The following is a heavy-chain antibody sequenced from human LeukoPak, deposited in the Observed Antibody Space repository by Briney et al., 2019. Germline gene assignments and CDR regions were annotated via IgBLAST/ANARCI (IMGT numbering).Heavy chain of an antibody. V-gene: IGHV3-30*04. CDR3: ARDITPYYYGSGPPLSDAFDI. J-gene: IGHJ3*02. CDR1: GFTFSSYA. D-gene: IGHD3-10*01. Sequence: GGSLRLSCAASGFTFSSYAMHWVRQAPGKGLEWVAVISYDGSNKYYADSVKGRFTISRDNAKNSLYLQMNSLRAEDTAVYYCARDITPYYYGSGPPLSDAFDIWGQGTMVTVSS. CDR2: ISYDGSNK.